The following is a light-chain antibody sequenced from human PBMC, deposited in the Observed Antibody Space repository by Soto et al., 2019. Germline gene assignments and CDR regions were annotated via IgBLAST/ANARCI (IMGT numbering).Light chain of an antibody. CDR1: SSDVGGFDF. CDR2: EVN. Sequence: QSALTQPASVSGSLGQSITISCTGTSSDVGGFDFVSWYQQHPGRAPKLIIYEVNNRPSGVSNRFSASKSGNTASLTISGLQAEDDADYYCSSWTISTTQVLGGGTKVTVL. J-gene: IGLJ3*02. CDR3: SSWTISTTQV. V-gene: IGLV2-14*01.